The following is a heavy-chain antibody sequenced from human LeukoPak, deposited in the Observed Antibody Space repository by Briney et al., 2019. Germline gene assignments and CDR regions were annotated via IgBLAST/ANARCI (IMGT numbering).Heavy chain of an antibody. CDR1: GGSISSYY. D-gene: IGHD3-16*01. V-gene: IGHV4-4*09. Sequence: SETLSLTCTVSGGSISSYYWSWILQPPGQTLEWIGYIYSSGSTNYNPSLQSRVTMSVDTSMNQFSLRLSSVTAADTAVYYCARFTYTTRPSDVWGKGTTVTVSS. CDR3: ARFTYTTRPSDV. CDR2: IYSSGST. J-gene: IGHJ6*04.